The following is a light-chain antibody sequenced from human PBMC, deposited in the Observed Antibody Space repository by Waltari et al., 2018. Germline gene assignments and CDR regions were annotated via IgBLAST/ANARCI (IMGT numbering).Light chain of an antibody. CDR3: QQYTDWPV. CDR1: QSAGNN. Sequence: ERVMTQSPATLSVSPGERVTLSCRASQSAGNNLAWYQQKSGQPPRLLIHGAFTRATGIPARFSGSGSGTDFTLTISSIQSEDFAVYYCQQYTDWPVFGGGTKVEIK. V-gene: IGKV3-15*01. CDR2: GAF. J-gene: IGKJ4*01.